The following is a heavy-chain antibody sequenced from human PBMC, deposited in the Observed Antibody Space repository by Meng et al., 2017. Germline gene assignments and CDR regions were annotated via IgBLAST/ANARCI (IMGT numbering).Heavy chain of an antibody. Sequence: CGEGLGHLGRARRLSCTAFGFTFSSSGMHWVRPAPGKGLEWVAVIWYDGSNKYYADSVKGRFTISRDNSKNTLYLQMNSLRAEDTAVYYCARDRGRSSGYYPVGYWGQGTLVTVSS. J-gene: IGHJ4*02. CDR2: IWYDGSNK. V-gene: IGHV3-33*01. CDR1: GFTFSSSG. CDR3: ARDRGRSSGYYPVGY. D-gene: IGHD3-22*01.